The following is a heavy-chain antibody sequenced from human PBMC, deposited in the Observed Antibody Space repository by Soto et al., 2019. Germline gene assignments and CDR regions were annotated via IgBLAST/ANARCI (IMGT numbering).Heavy chain of an antibody. D-gene: IGHD6-13*01. CDR2: INHSGST. J-gene: IGHJ6*02. CDR3: ARYSGSRWLHLPYYYGMDV. V-gene: IGHV4-34*01. CDR1: GGSFRGYY. Sequence: RSLTGDVYGGSFRGYYWSWIRQPPGKGLEWIGEINHSGSTNYNPSLKSRVTISVDTSKNQFSLKLSSVTAADTAVYYCARYSGSRWLHLPYYYGMDVWGQGTTVTVSS.